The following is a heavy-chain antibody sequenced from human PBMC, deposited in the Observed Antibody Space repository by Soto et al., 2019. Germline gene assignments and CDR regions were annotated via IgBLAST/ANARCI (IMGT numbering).Heavy chain of an antibody. D-gene: IGHD3-22*01. Sequence: GESLKISCKGSGYTFTSYWIGWVRQMPGEGLEWMGVIYPSDSDIRYSPSFQGKVTISADKSITTAYLQWSSLKASDTAMYYCARYYYDSSADYYYYGMDVWGQGTTVTVSS. J-gene: IGHJ6*02. CDR1: GYTFTSYW. V-gene: IGHV5-51*01. CDR3: ARYYYDSSADYYYYGMDV. CDR2: IYPSDSDI.